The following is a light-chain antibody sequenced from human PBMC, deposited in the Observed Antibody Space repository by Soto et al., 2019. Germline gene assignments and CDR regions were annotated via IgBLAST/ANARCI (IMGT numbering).Light chain of an antibody. Sequence: EIVMTQSPATLSVSPGERATLSCRARQSVSSNLAWYQQKPGQAPRLLIYGASTRATGIPARFSGSGSGTEFTLTISSLQSEDCAVYYCQQYNNWPLTFGGGTKVEIK. CDR2: GAS. CDR1: QSVSSN. V-gene: IGKV3D-15*01. J-gene: IGKJ4*01. CDR3: QQYNNWPLT.